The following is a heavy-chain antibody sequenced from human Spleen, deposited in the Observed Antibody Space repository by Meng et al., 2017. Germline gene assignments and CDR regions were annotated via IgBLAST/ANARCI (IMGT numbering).Heavy chain of an antibody. V-gene: IGHV4-34*01. Sequence: VRPWSPGLLKLSETLCLTCVVSGGAVSDYYWSWIRQPPRKGLEWIGEINHSGSTNYNPSLESRATISVDTSQNNLSLKLSSVTAADSAVYYCARGPTTMAHDFDYWGQGTLVTVSS. CDR1: GGAVSDYY. CDR2: INHSGST. CDR3: ARGPTTMAHDFDY. D-gene: IGHD4-11*01. J-gene: IGHJ4*02.